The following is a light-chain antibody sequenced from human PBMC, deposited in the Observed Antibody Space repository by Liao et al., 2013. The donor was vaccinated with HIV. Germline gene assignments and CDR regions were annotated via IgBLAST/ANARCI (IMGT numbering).Light chain of an antibody. J-gene: IGLJ2*01. CDR3: CSAADSVI. CDR1: KLGDKY. CDR2: QDS. V-gene: IGLV3-1*01. Sequence: SYELTQPPSVSVSPGQTASITCSGDKLGDKYACWYQQKPGQSPVLVIYQDSKRPSGIPERFSGSNSGNTATLTISGTQAMDEADYYCCSAADSVIFGGGTKLTV.